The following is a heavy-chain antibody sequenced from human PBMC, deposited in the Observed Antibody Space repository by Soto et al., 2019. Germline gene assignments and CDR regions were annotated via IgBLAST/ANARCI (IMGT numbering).Heavy chain of an antibody. V-gene: IGHV4-59*08. CDR1: GGSISSYY. J-gene: IGHJ6*03. CDR2: IYYSGST. Sequence: SSETLSLTCTVSGGSISSYYWSWIRQPPGKGLEWIGYIYYSGSTNYNPSLKSRVTISVDTSKNQFSLKLSSVTAADTAVYYCARLVFRAGTSPIYYYYMDVWGKGTTVTVSS. D-gene: IGHD6-19*01. CDR3: ARLVFRAGTSPIYYYYMDV.